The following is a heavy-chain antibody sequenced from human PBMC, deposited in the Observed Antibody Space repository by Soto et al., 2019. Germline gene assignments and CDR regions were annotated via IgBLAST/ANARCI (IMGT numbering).Heavy chain of an antibody. D-gene: IGHD2-15*01. J-gene: IGHJ6*02. CDR1: GGTFSSYA. Sequence: VASVKVSCKASGGTFSSYAISRVRQAPGQGLEWMGGIIPIFGTANYAQKFQGRVTITADESTSTAYMELSSLRSEDTAVYYCARALEGYCSGGSCYMVSYYYGMDVWGQGTTVTVSS. CDR3: ARALEGYCSGGSCYMVSYYYGMDV. V-gene: IGHV1-69*13. CDR2: IIPIFGTA.